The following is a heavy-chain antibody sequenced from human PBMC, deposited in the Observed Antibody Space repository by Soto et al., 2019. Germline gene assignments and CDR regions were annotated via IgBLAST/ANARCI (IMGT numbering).Heavy chain of an antibody. Sequence: SVKASCKASGFTFTSSAMQWLRQASGQRLEWIGWIVVGSGNTNYAQKFQERVTITRDMSTSTAYMELSSLRSEDTAVYYCAADRVGELVDYYYYMDVWGKGTTVTVSS. CDR1: GFTFTSSA. CDR2: IVVGSGNT. J-gene: IGHJ6*03. CDR3: AADRVGELVDYYYYMDV. V-gene: IGHV1-58*02. D-gene: IGHD3-10*01.